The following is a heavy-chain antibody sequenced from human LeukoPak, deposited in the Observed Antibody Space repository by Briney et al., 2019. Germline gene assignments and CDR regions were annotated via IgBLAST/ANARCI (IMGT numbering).Heavy chain of an antibody. Sequence: SETLSLTCAVYGGSFSGYYWSWIRQPPGKGLEWIGEINHSGSTNYNPSLKSRVTISVDTSKNQFSLKLRSVTAAHTAVYYCARGRGRAERDYWGQGTLVTLSS. V-gene: IGHV4-34*01. CDR2: INHSGST. CDR1: GGSFSGYY. CDR3: ARGRGRAERDY. J-gene: IGHJ4*02. D-gene: IGHD1-1*01.